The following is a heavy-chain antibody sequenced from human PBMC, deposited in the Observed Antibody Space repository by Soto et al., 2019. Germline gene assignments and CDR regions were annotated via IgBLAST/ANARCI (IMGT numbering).Heavy chain of an antibody. V-gene: IGHV3-30*14. CDR2: ISYDGSNK. CDR3: ASGSRLIAAAGMFDY. Sequence: GGSLRLACAASGFTFSSYGMHWVRQAQGKGLEWVAVISYDGSNKYYADSVKGRFTISRDNSKNTLYLQMNSLRAEDTAVYYCASGSRLIAAAGMFDYWGQGTLVTVSS. CDR1: GFTFSSYG. J-gene: IGHJ4*02. D-gene: IGHD6-13*01.